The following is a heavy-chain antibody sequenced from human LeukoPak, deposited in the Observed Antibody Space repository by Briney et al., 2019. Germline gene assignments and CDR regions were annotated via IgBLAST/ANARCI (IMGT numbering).Heavy chain of an antibody. CDR1: GGSFSGYY. Sequence: SETLSLACAVYGGSFSGYYWSWIRQPPGKGLEWIGEINHSGSTNYNPSLKSRVTISVDTSKNQFSLKLSSVTAADTAVYYCAIGVAIDYWGQGTLVTVSS. V-gene: IGHV4-34*01. CDR2: INHSGST. J-gene: IGHJ4*02. CDR3: AIGVAIDY. D-gene: IGHD3-3*01.